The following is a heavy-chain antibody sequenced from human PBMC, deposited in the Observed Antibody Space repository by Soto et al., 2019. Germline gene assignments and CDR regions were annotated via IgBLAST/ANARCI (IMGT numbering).Heavy chain of an antibody. V-gene: IGHV4-59*01. J-gene: IGHJ4*02. CDR3: AREFYYDSSGIGFDS. CDR2: IYYSGST. D-gene: IGHD3-22*01. Sequence: PSETLSLTCTVSGGSISSFYWSWIRQPPGKGLERIGYIYYSGSTNYNPSLKSRVTISVDTSKKQFSLKLSSVTAADTAVYYCAREFYYDSSGIGFDSWGQGTLVTVSS. CDR1: GGSISSFY.